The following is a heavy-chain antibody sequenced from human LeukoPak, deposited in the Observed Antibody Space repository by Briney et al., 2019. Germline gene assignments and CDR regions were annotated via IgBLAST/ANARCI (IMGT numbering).Heavy chain of an antibody. CDR1: GGSISSYY. Sequence: SETLSLTCTVSGGSISSYYWSWIRQPPGKGLEWIGYIYYSGSTNYNPSLKSRVTISVDTSKNQFSLKLSSVTAADTAVYYCARALITMVRANQTWSAPGGQEPLATFPS. CDR3: ARALITMVRANQTWSAP. V-gene: IGHV4-59*01. J-gene: IGHJ5*02. CDR2: IYYSGST. D-gene: IGHD3-10*01.